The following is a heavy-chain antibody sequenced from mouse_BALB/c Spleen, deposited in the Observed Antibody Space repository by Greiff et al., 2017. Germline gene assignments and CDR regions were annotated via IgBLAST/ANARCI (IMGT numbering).Heavy chain of an antibody. D-gene: IGHD1-1*01. J-gene: IGHJ4*01. Sequence: EVQLQQSGTVLARPGASVKMSCKASGYTFTSYWMHWVKQRPGQGLEWIGAIYPGNSDTSYNQKFKGKAKLTAVTSTSTAYMELSSLTNEDSAVYYCTYYDGSNGYAMDYWGQGTSVTVSS. V-gene: IGHV1-5*01. CDR1: GYTFTSYW. CDR3: TYYDGSNGYAMDY. CDR2: IYPGNSDT.